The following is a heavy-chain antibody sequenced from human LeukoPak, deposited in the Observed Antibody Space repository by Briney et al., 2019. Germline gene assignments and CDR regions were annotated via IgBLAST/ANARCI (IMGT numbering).Heavy chain of an antibody. CDR1: GFTFSSYW. CDR3: VRDASETMNGNY. J-gene: IGHJ4*02. D-gene: IGHD1-1*01. CDR2: INEDGRDK. Sequence: GGSLRLSCVTSGFTFSSYWMSWVRQAPGKGLEWLANINEDGRDKYYGNSVKGRFTISRDNAKNTLYLQMNSLRAEDTAVYYCVRDASETMNGNYWGQGTLVTVSS. V-gene: IGHV3-7*01.